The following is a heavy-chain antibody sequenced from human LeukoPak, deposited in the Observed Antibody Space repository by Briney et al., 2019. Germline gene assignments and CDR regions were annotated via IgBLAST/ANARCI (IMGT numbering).Heavy chain of an antibody. Sequence: KPSETLSLTCAVSGYSISSGYYWGWIRQPPGKGLEWIGNIYHSGSTYYNPSLKSRVTISVDTSKNQFSLKLSSVTAADTAVYYCASVYNWNDVVAFDIWGQGTMVTVSS. D-gene: IGHD1-1*01. V-gene: IGHV4-38-2*01. CDR1: GYSISSGYY. J-gene: IGHJ3*02. CDR3: ASVYNWNDVVAFDI. CDR2: IYHSGST.